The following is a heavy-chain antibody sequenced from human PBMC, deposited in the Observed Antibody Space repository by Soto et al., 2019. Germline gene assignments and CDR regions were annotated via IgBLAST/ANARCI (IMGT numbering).Heavy chain of an antibody. CDR3: ARGRYYYDSTGYYNFDY. Sequence: TLSLTCTVSGGSLSSGAYYWSWIRQHPGKGLEWIGYIYYTGSSNYNPSLKSRVTISADTSKKQFSLKLSSVTAADTAVYYCARGRYYYDSTGYYNFDYWGQGTLVTVSS. J-gene: IGHJ4*02. CDR1: GGSLSSGAYY. D-gene: IGHD3-22*01. V-gene: IGHV4-31*03. CDR2: IYYTGSS.